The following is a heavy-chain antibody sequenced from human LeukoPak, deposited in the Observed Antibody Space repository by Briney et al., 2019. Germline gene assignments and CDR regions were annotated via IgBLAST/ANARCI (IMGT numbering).Heavy chain of an antibody. J-gene: IGHJ4*02. Sequence: GGSLRLSCAASGFTFSNYAISWVRQAPGKRLEWVSGISGTSGTINYADPVKGRFTISRDNSKNTVYLQMNSLRAEDTAVYYCAKRLGDQRAFDYWGQGTLVTVSS. CDR1: GFTFSNYA. CDR3: AKRLGDQRAFDY. V-gene: IGHV3-23*01. D-gene: IGHD2-21*02. CDR2: ISGTSGTI.